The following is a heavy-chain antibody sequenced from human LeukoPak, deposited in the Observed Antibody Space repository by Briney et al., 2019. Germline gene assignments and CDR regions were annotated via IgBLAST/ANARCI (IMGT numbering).Heavy chain of an antibody. Sequence: PSETLSLTCTVSGGSISSSSYYWGWIRQPPGKGLEWIGSIYYSGSTYYNPSLKSRVTISVDTSKNQFSLKLSSVTAADTAVYYCARDPGSVPDYWGQGTLVTVSS. V-gene: IGHV4-39*07. CDR2: IYYSGST. J-gene: IGHJ4*02. D-gene: IGHD6-19*01. CDR3: ARDPGSVPDY. CDR1: GGSISSSSYY.